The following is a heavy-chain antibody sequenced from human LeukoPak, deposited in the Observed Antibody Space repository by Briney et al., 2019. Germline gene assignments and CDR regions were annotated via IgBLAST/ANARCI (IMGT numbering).Heavy chain of an antibody. CDR3: AKDLEDYYGSGSYSFFDY. Sequence: GGSLRLSCAASGFTFSSYAMSWVRQAPGKGLEWVSAISGSGGSTYYADSVKGRFTISRDNSKNTLYLQMSSLRAEDTAVYYCAKDLEDYYGSGSYSFFDYWGQGTLITVSS. CDR1: GFTFSSYA. J-gene: IGHJ4*02. V-gene: IGHV3-23*01. D-gene: IGHD3-10*01. CDR2: ISGSGGST.